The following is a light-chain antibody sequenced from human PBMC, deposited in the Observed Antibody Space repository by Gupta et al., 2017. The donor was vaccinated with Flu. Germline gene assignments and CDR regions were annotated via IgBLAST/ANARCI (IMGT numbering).Light chain of an antibody. CDR2: KVS. CDR3: MQGTHWPPGT. Sequence: TLGQPASISCRSRQSLVYSDGKTYLNWVQQRPGQYPRRLIDKVSNRDSGVPDRFSGSGSGTDFTLKISRVEAEDAGVDDCMQGTHWPPGTFGQGTKVEIK. J-gene: IGKJ1*01. V-gene: IGKV2-30*01. CDR1: QSLVYSDGKTY.